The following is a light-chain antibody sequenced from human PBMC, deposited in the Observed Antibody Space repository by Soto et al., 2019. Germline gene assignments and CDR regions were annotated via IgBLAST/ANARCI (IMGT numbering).Light chain of an antibody. J-gene: IGLJ1*01. CDR3: CSFAGSYYV. Sequence: QSALTQPRSVSGSPGQSVAISCTGTSRDIEAYDYVSWYQQHPGKAPKLIISEVNKRPSGVSYRFSGSKSGNTASLTISGLQGEDEADYSCCSFAGSYYVFGTGTKLTVL. CDR2: EVN. V-gene: IGLV2-11*01. CDR1: SRDIEAYDY.